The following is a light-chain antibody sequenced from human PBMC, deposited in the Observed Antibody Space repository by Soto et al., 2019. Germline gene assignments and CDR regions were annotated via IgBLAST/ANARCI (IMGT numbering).Light chain of an antibody. CDR1: QGISSY. V-gene: IGKV1-9*01. J-gene: IGKJ4*01. Sequence: IQLPQSPSSLSASVGDRVTITCRASQGISSYLAWYQQKPGKAPNLLIYSASTLQSGVPSRFSGSGSGTDFTLTISSLQPEDFATYYCQQLNSYPLTFGGGTKVEIK. CDR2: SAS. CDR3: QQLNSYPLT.